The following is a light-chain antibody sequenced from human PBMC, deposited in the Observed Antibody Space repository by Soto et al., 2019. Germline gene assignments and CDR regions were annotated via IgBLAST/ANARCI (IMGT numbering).Light chain of an antibody. Sequence: DIQMTQSPSSLSASVGDRVTITCQASQDISNYLNWYQQKPGKAPKLLIYDASNLETGVQSRFSGSGSGTDFTFTISRLQPEDIATYYCQQYDNLPSLTFGGGTKVEIK. CDR2: DAS. CDR1: QDISNY. CDR3: QQYDNLPSLT. V-gene: IGKV1-33*01. J-gene: IGKJ4*01.